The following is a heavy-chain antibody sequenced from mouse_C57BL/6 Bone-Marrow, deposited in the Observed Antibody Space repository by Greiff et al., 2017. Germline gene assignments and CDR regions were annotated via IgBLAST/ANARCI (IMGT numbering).Heavy chain of an antibody. D-gene: IGHD1-1*01. V-gene: IGHV1-85*01. CDR3: ARPLLITTVVAGGY. Sequence: QVQLKESGPELVKPGASVKLSCKASGYTFTSYDINWVKQRPGQGLEWIGWIYPRDGSTKYNEKFKGKATLTVDTSSSTAYMELHSLTSEDSAVYFCARPLLITTVVAGGYWGQGTTLTVSS. J-gene: IGHJ2*01. CDR2: IYPRDGST. CDR1: GYTFTSYD.